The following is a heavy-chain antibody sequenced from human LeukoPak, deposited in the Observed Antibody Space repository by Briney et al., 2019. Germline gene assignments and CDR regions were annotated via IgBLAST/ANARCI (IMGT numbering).Heavy chain of an antibody. CDR3: ARVPKYYYDSSGYLTASYYFDY. Sequence: SVKVSCKASGGTFSSYAISWVRQAPGQGLEWMGGIIPIFGTANYAQKFQGRVTITADESTSTAYMELSSLRSEDTAVYYCARVPKYYYDSSGYLTASYYFDYWGQGTLVTVSS. D-gene: IGHD3-22*01. CDR1: GGTFSSYA. V-gene: IGHV1-69*13. CDR2: IIPIFGTA. J-gene: IGHJ4*02.